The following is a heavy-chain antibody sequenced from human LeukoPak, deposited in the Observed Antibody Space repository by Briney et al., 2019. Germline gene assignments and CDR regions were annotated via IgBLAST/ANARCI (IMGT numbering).Heavy chain of an antibody. CDR2: IYTSGST. D-gene: IGHD3-3*01. V-gene: IGHV4-61*02. CDR1: GYSISSGSYY. CDR3: ARGITIFGVVTAFDY. J-gene: IGHJ4*02. Sequence: PSETLSLTCTVSGYSISSGSYYWSWIRQPAGKGLEWIGRIYTSGSTNYNPSLKSRVTISVDTSKDQFSLKLSSVTAADTAVYYCARGITIFGVVTAFDYWGQGTLVTVSS.